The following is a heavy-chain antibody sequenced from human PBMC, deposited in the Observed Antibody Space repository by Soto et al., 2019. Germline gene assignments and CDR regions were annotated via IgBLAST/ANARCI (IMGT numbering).Heavy chain of an antibody. CDR2: IYWNDDK. CDR3: THRGAAASFDY. V-gene: IGHV2-5*01. D-gene: IGHD6-13*01. J-gene: IGHJ4*02. Sequence: QITLKESGPTLVKPTQTLTLTCTFSGFSLSTSGVGVGWIRQPPGKALAWLALIYWNDDKRYSPSLKSRLTITKDTSKNQVVLTMTNIDAMDTATYYCTHRGAAASFDYWGQGTLVTVSS. CDR1: GFSLSTSGVG.